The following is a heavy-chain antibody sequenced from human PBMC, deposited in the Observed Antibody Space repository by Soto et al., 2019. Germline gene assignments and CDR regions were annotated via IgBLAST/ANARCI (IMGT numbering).Heavy chain of an antibody. D-gene: IGHD4-17*01. J-gene: IGHJ2*01. V-gene: IGHV4-31*03. CDR2: IYYSGST. CDR1: GGSISSGGYY. Sequence: QVQLQELGPGLVKPSQTLSLTCTVSGGSISSGGYYWSWIRQHPGKGLEWIGYIYYSGSTYYNPSLKSRVTISVDTSKNQFSLKLSSVTAADTAVYYCARSDYGDYVGWYFDLWGRGTLVTVSS. CDR3: ARSDYGDYVGWYFDL.